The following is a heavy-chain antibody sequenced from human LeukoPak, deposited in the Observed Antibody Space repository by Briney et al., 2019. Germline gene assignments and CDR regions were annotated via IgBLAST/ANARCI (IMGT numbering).Heavy chain of an antibody. Sequence: GGSLRLSCAASGFTFSSYWMEWVRQAPGKGLVWVSRINSDGSSTSYADSVKGRFTISRDNAKNALYLQMNSLRAEDTAVYYCARRGAVANAFDIWGQGTMVTVSS. CDR2: INSDGSST. J-gene: IGHJ3*02. CDR3: ARRGAVANAFDI. CDR1: GFTFSSYW. D-gene: IGHD6-19*01. V-gene: IGHV3-74*01.